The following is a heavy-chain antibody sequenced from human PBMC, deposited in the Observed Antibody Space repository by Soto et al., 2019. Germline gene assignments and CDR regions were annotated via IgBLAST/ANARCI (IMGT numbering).Heavy chain of an antibody. CDR3: APFMVVTAGHY. CDR1: AFTFSSYW. J-gene: IGHJ4*02. Sequence: EVQLVESGGGFVQPGGSLRLSCADSAFTFSSYWMHWVRQAPGKGLVWVARITGDGSGTTSADSVKGRFTVSRDNAKNTLFLQMNSLTAEDTDAYYCAPFMVVTAGHYWGQGTLVTVSS. D-gene: IGHD2-21*02. V-gene: IGHV3-74*03. CDR2: ITGDGSGT.